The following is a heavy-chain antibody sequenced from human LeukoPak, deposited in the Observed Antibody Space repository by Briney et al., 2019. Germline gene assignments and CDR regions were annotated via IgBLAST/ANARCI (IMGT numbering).Heavy chain of an antibody. Sequence: ASVKVSCKASGYTFTSYTMNWVRQAPGQGLEWMGWINTNTGNPTYAQGFTGRFVFSLETSVSTAYLQISSLKAEDTAVYYCAREDDTAMVTFDYWGQGTLVTVSS. D-gene: IGHD5-18*01. V-gene: IGHV7-4-1*02. CDR2: INTNTGNP. CDR1: GYTFTSYT. CDR3: AREDDTAMVTFDY. J-gene: IGHJ4*02.